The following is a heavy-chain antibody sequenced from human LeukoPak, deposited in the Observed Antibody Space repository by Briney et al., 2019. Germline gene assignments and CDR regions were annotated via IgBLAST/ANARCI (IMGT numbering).Heavy chain of an antibody. CDR2: IYDSGST. CDR3: ARDEVVVVIAMGYFQH. D-gene: IGHD2-21*01. CDR1: GGSISSSSYS. J-gene: IGHJ1*01. V-gene: IGHV4-39*02. Sequence: SETLSLTCTVSGGSISSSSYSWGWIRQPPGKGLEWIGGIYDSGSTYYNPSLKSRVTISVDTSKNQFSLKLTSVTAADTAVYYCARDEVVVVIAMGYFQHWGQGTLVTVSS.